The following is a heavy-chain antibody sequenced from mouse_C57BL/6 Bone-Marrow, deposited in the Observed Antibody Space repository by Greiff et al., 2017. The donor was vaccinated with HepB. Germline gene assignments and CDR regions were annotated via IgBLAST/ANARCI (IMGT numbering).Heavy chain of an antibody. V-gene: IGHV1-81*01. CDR2: IYPRSGNT. J-gene: IGHJ1*03. Sequence: QVQLQQSGAELARPGASVKLSCKASGYTFTSYGISWVKQRTGQGLEWIGEIYPRSGNTYYNEKFKGKATLTADKSSSTAYMELRSLTSEDSAVYFCAREGGLYYGSSYWYCDVWGTGTTVTVSS. CDR3: AREGGLYYGSSYWYCDV. CDR1: GYTFTSYG. D-gene: IGHD1-1*01.